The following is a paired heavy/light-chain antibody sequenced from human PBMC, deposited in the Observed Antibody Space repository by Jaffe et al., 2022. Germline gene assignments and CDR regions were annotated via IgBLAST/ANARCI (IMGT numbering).Heavy chain of an antibody. J-gene: IGHJ4*02. V-gene: IGHV3-23*01. CDR1: GFTFSNYA. D-gene: IGHD2-15*01. CDR2: ISSSGSST. Sequence: EVQLLESGGTLVQPGGSLRLSCAASGFTFSNYAMTWVRQAPGKGLEWVSVISSSGSSTYYAGSVRGRFAISRDNFENTLHLQMNNLRADDTAVYYCAKGLLGDCSGGACYFDYWGQGTLVTVSS. CDR3: AKGLLGDCSGGACYFDY.
Light chain of an antibody. CDR3: QQYGSSPQT. CDR2: GAS. Sequence: EIVLTQSPGTLSLSPGERATLSCRASLSVSSSYLAWYQQKPGQAPRLLIYGASSRATGIPDRFSGGGSGTDFTLTISRLEPEDFAVYYCQQYGSSPQTFGQGTKVEIK. V-gene: IGKV3-20*01. J-gene: IGKJ1*01. CDR1: LSVSSSY.